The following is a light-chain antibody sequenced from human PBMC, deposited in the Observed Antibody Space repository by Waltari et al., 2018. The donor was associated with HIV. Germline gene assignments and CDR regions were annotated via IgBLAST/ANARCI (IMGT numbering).Light chain of an antibody. J-gene: IGKJ2*01. V-gene: IGKV1-33*01. CDR3: QQYDNLPYT. Sequence: DIQMTQSPSSLSASVGDRVTITCQASQDIGDFLNWYQQRPGKVPKLLIYDASNLQTGVPSRFSGRGSGADFTFTISSLQPEDIATYYCQQYDNLPYTFGQGTKLEIK. CDR1: QDIGDF. CDR2: DAS.